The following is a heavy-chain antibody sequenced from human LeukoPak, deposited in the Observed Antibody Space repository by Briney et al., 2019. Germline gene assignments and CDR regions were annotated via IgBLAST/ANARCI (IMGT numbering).Heavy chain of an antibody. CDR2: INHSGST. J-gene: IGHJ5*02. D-gene: IGHD5-18*01. CDR1: GGSFSGYY. CDR3: ARGISTWIQLWLLGWFDP. V-gene: IGHV4-34*01. Sequence: SETLSLTCAVYGGSFSGYYWSWIRQPPGKGLEWIGEINHSGSTNYNPSLKSRVTISVDTSKNQFSLKLSSVTAADTAVYYCARGISTWIQLWLLGWFDPWGQGTLVTVSS.